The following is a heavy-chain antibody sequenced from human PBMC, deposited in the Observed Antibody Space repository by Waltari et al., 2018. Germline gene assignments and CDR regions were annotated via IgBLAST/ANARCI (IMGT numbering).Heavy chain of an antibody. CDR3: AKDRDLSPDY. CDR2: ISYDGSNK. J-gene: IGHJ4*02. CDR1: GFTFSSYG. V-gene: IGHV3-30*02. Sequence: QVQLVESGGGVVQPGGSLRLSCATSGFTFSSYGMHWVRQAPGKGLGWVAVISYDGSNKYYADSGKCRFTSSRDNSKNTLYLQMNSLRAEDTAVYYCAKDRDLSPDYWGQGTLVTVSS.